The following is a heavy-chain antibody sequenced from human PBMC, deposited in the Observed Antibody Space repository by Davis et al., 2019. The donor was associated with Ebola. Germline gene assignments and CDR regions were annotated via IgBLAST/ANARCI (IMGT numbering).Heavy chain of an antibody. CDR2: ISSSSSYI. Sequence: GGSLRLSCVGSAFTFSSYKFVWVRQAPGKGLEWVSSISSSSSYIYYADSVKGRFTISRDNAKNSLYLQMNSLRAEDTAVYYCARGNDFWSGYSVLDYYYYGMDVWGQGTTVTVSS. D-gene: IGHD3-3*01. V-gene: IGHV3-21*01. CDR3: ARGNDFWSGYSVLDYYYYGMDV. J-gene: IGHJ6*02. CDR1: AFTFSSYK.